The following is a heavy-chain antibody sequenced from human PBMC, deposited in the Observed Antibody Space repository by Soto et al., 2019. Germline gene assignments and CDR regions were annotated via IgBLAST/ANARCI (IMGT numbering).Heavy chain of an antibody. V-gene: IGHV4-59*08. CDR1: GWSINTYY. CDR3: ARHYGDGYDYLDY. J-gene: IGHJ4*02. D-gene: IGHD5-12*01. CDR2: IYYRANP. Sequence: QVQLQESGPGLVKPSETLSLTCTVSGWSINTYYWSWIRQPPGKGLEWIGYIYYRANPNYNPSLKSPVTISQATSKNQFSLKLNSVTAADTAVYYCARHYGDGYDYLDYWGQGTLVTVSS.